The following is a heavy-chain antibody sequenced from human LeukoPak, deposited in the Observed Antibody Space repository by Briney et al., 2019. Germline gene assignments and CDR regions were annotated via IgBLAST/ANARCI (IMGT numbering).Heavy chain of an antibody. CDR1: GYTFTSYY. V-gene: IGHV1-46*01. Sequence: ASVKVSCKASGYTFTSYYMHWVRQAPGQGLEWMGIINPSGGSTSYAQKFQGRVTMTRDTSTSTVNMELSSLRSEDTAVYYCARVAWRAFGAFDIWGQGTMVTVSS. CDR3: ARVAWRAFGAFDI. J-gene: IGHJ3*02. CDR2: INPSGGST. D-gene: IGHD3-16*01.